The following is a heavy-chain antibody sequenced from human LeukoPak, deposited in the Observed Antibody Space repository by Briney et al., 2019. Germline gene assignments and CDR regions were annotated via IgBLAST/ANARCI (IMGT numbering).Heavy chain of an antibody. CDR1: GGTFSSYA. D-gene: IGHD5-12*01. J-gene: IGHJ4*02. CDR3: ASSLLLVATIDY. Sequence: SVKVSCKASGGTFSSYAISWVRQAPGQGLEWMGGIIPIFGTANYAQKFQGRVTITADESTSTAYMELSSLRSEDTAVYYCASSLLLVATIDYWGQGTLVTVSS. V-gene: IGHV1-69*13. CDR2: IIPIFGTA.